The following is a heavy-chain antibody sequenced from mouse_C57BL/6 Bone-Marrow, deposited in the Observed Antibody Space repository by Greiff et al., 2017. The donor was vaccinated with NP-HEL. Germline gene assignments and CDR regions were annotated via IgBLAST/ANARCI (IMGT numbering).Heavy chain of an antibody. D-gene: IGHD2-5*01. V-gene: IGHV5-15*04. CDR1: GFTFSDYG. Sequence: EVMLVESGGGLVQPGGSLKLSCAASGFTFSDYGMAWVRQAPRKGPEWVAFISNLAYSIYYADTVTGRFTISRENAKNTLYLEMSSLRSEDTAMDYCARRYSNYGAMDYWGQGTSVTVSS. CDR2: ISNLAYSI. CDR3: ARRYSNYGAMDY. J-gene: IGHJ4*01.